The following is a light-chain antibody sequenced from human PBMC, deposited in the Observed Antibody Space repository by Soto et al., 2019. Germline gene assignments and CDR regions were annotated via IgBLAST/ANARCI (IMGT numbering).Light chain of an antibody. J-gene: IGKJ1*01. CDR2: GAS. CDR1: QSVSSY. V-gene: IGKV3-20*01. Sequence: EVVLTQSPGTLSLSPGERATLSCRASQSVSSYLAWYQQRPGQAPRLLIYGASTRASGIPDRFSGSGSGTDFTLTISRLEPEDSAVYYCQQYGSSPTWTFGQGTKVDIK. CDR3: QQYGSSPTWT.